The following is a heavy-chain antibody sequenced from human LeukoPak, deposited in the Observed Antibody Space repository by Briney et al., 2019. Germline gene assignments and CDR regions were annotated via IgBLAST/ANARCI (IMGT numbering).Heavy chain of an antibody. V-gene: IGHV3-74*01. CDR1: GFTFSDYW. Sequence: PEGSLRLSCAVSGFTFSDYWMHWVRQAPGKGLVWVSRINGNGRSTAYAGSVKGRFTISRDNAKNTLYLQMNSLRVEDTAVYYCAGADAGVADAGWFDPWGQGTLVTVSS. CDR2: INGNGRST. CDR3: AGADAGVADAGWFDP. D-gene: IGHD3-10*01. J-gene: IGHJ5*02.